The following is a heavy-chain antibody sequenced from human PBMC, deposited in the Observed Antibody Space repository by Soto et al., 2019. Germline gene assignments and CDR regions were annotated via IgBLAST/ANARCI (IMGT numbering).Heavy chain of an antibody. V-gene: IGHV3-23*01. D-gene: IGHD5-12*01. Sequence: EVQLLDSGGGLVQPGGSLRLSCAASGFTFSNYVMNWVRQAPGKGLDWVSAISASGGSTYYADSVKGRFTISRDNSKNTLYRQMSSLRAEDTAVYYCAKGALGSGYDLDYGGQGTLFTVSS. CDR2: ISASGGST. CDR3: AKGALGSGYDLDY. J-gene: IGHJ4*02. CDR1: GFTFSNYV.